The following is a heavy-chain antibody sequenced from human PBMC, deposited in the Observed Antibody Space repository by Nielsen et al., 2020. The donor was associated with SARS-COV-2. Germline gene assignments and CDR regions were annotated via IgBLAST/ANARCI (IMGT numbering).Heavy chain of an antibody. J-gene: IGHJ6*02. D-gene: IGHD3-3*01. Sequence: SETLSLTCTVSGGSISSGDYYWSWIRQPPGKGLEWIGYIYYSGSTYYNPSLKSRLTISVDTSKNQFSLKLSSVTAADTALYYCARERVGGITIFGVVTRYGMDVWGQGTTVTVSS. V-gene: IGHV4-30-4*01. CDR1: GGSISSGDYY. CDR3: ARERVGGITIFGVVTRYGMDV. CDR2: IYYSGST.